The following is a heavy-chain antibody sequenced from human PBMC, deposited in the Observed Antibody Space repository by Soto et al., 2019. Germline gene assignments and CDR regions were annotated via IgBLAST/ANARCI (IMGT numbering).Heavy chain of an antibody. CDR2: IYYSGST. V-gene: IGHV4-31*03. CDR3: ARTTVTTYYYYGMDV. Sequence: SETLSLTCTVSGGSISSGGYYWSWIRQHPGKGLEWIGYIYYSGSTYYNPSLKSRVTISVDTSKNQFSLKLSSVTAADTAVYYCARTTVTTYYYYGMDVWGQGXTVTVYS. CDR1: GGSISSGGYY. J-gene: IGHJ6*02. D-gene: IGHD4-17*01.